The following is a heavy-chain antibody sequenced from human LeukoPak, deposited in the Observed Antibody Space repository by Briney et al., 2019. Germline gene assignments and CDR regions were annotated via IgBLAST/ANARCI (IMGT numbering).Heavy chain of an antibody. D-gene: IGHD1-26*01. V-gene: IGHV4-4*02. CDR3: TRESGPYCPFGY. CDR2: ISLTGRT. CDR1: GGFITSTNW. Sequence: SETLSLTCGVSGGFITSTNWWSWVRQPPGQGLEWIGEISLTGRTNYNPSLIGRVIMSLDESRNQLSLTLTSVTAADTAMYYCTRESGPYCPFGYWGQGTLVVVPS. J-gene: IGHJ4*02.